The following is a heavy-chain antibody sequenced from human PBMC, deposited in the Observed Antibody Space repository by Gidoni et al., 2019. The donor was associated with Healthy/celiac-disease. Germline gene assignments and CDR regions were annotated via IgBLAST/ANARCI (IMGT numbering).Heavy chain of an antibody. J-gene: IGHJ4*02. CDR1: GFTFSSYA. D-gene: IGHD6-13*01. Sequence: VQLVESGGGVVQPGRSLRLYCAASGFTFSSYAMPWVRQAPGKGLEWVAVISYDGSNKYYEDSVKGRFTISRDNSKNTLYLQMNSLRAEDTAVYYCARDYLAAAGTVDYWGQGTLVTVSS. CDR3: ARDYLAAAGTVDY. CDR2: ISYDGSNK. V-gene: IGHV3-30-3*01.